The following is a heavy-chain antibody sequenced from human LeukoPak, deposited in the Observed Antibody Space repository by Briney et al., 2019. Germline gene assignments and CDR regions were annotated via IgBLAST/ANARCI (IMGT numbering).Heavy chain of an antibody. CDR1: GFTFSNYG. D-gene: IGHD2-15*01. J-gene: IGHJ3*02. V-gene: IGHV3-30*02. CDR2: IRYDGSNK. CDR3: VRESYCSGGSCYSGRAFDI. Sequence: GGSLRLSCAASGFTFSNYGMHWVRQAPGKGLEWVAFIRYDGSNKYYADSVKGRFTISRDNAKNTLYLQMNSLRAEDTAVFYCVRESYCSGGSCYSGRAFDIWGQGTMVTVSS.